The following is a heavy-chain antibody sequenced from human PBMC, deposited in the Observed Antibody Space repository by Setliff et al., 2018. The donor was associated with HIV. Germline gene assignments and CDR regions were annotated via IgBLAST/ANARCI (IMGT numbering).Heavy chain of an antibody. V-gene: IGHV3-21*01. CDR3: TRDLDLTGGEAFDI. CDR1: GFTFSAYT. D-gene: IGHD3-3*01. J-gene: IGHJ3*02. CDR2: LSAESTFI. Sequence: GESLKISCVASGFTFSAYTMNWVRQAPGKGLEWVASLSAESTFIYYADSMKGRLTISRDNARNSLYLQMNSLRAEDTAMYYCTRDLDLTGGEAFDIWGQGTMVTVSS.